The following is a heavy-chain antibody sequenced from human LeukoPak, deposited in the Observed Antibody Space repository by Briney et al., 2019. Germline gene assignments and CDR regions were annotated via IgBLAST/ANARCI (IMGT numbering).Heavy chain of an antibody. Sequence: GGSLRLSCAASGFTFDDYAMHWVRQAPGKGLEWVSGISWNSGSIGYADSVKGRFTISRDNAKNSLHLQMNSLRAEDTALYYCAKDTAPDSGYSSSWRHGNAFDIWGQGTMVTVSS. J-gene: IGHJ3*02. CDR2: ISWNSGSI. D-gene: IGHD6-13*01. CDR1: GFTFDDYA. V-gene: IGHV3-9*01. CDR3: AKDTAPDSGYSSSWRHGNAFDI.